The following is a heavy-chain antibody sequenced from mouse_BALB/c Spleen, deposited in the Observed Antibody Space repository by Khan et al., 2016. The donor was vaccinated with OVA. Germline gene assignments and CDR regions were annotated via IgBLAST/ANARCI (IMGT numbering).Heavy chain of an antibody. CDR2: INTYTGEP. CDR1: GYTFTNFG. V-gene: IGHV9-3-1*01. J-gene: IGHJ4*01. CDR3: ARPPCFSYTMAY. Sequence: QIQLVQSGPELKKPGETVKISCKASGYTFTNFGMNWVKQAPGKGLEWMGWINTYTGEPTYADDFKGRFAFSLETSASTAYLQINNLTYEDTATYFCARPPCFSYTMAYWGQGTSVTVSS.